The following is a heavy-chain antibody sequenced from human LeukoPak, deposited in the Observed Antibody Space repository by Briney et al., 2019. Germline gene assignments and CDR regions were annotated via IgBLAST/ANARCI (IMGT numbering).Heavy chain of an antibody. V-gene: IGHV4-4*02. CDR1: GGSISSSNW. Sequence: SGTLSLTCAVSGGSISSSNWWSWVRQPPGKGLEWIGEIYHSGSTNYNPSLKSRVTISVDTSKNQFSLKLSSVTAADTAVYYCARLRQGSGSYYVDYWGQGTLVTVSS. D-gene: IGHD3-10*01. CDR2: IYHSGST. J-gene: IGHJ4*02. CDR3: ARLRQGSGSYYVDY.